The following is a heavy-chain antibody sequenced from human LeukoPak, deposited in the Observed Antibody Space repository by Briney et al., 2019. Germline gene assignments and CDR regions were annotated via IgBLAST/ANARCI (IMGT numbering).Heavy chain of an antibody. J-gene: IGHJ5*02. CDR1: GYTFTSYD. Sequence: ASVKVSCKASGYTFTSYDINWVRQATGQGLEWMGWMNPNSGNTGYAQKFQGRVTMTRNTSISTAYMELSSLRSEDTAVYYCARGPSLRRGQQLPKNWFDPWGQGTLVTVSS. V-gene: IGHV1-8*01. D-gene: IGHD6-13*01. CDR2: MNPNSGNT. CDR3: ARGPSLRRGQQLPKNWFDP.